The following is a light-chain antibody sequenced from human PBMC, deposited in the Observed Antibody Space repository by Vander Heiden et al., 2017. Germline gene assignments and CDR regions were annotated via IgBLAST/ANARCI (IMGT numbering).Light chain of an antibody. CDR2: GGS. CDR3: KKLNSYPQT. CDR1: QGISTY. V-gene: IGKV1-9*01. J-gene: IGKJ1*01. Sequence: DIQLTQSPPFLSASVGDRVTISCRASQGISTYLACYQQKPGRDTNLLIYGGSTLQRGVPSKLGGDGCETEFTLTVSSRQHTDLATYAYKKLNSYPQTFGQGTKVEIK.